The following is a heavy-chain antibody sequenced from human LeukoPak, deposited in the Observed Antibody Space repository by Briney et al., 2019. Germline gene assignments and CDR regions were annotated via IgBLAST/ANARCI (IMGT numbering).Heavy chain of an antibody. CDR1: GYTFTGYY. J-gene: IGHJ3*02. Sequence: ASVKVSCKASGYTFTGYYMHWVRQAPGQGLEWMGWINPNSGGTNYAQKFQGRVTMTRETSISTAYMELSRLRSDDTAVYYCARVRSSWWIPENDVFDIWGQGTMVTVSS. CDR2: INPNSGGT. D-gene: IGHD6-13*01. V-gene: IGHV1-2*02. CDR3: ARVRSSWWIPENDVFDI.